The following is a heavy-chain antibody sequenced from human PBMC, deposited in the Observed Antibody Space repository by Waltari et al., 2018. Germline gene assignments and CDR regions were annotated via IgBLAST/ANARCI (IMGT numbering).Heavy chain of an antibody. CDR3: ARSGGYYYDSSGYLCYFDY. J-gene: IGHJ4*02. CDR1: GGSISSYY. V-gene: IGHV4-59*01. CDR2: IYYSGST. D-gene: IGHD3-22*01. Sequence: QVQLQESGPGLVKPSETLSLTCTVSGGSISSYYWSWIRQPTGKGLEWIGYIYYSGSTNYNPSLKSRVTISVDTSKNQFSLKLSSVTAADTAVYYCARSGGYYYDSSGYLCYFDYWGQGTLVTVSS.